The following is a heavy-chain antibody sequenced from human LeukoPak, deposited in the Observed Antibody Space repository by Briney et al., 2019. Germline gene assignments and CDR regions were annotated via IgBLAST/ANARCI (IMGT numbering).Heavy chain of an antibody. J-gene: IGHJ4*02. CDR3: ARGPPACSTNCYGYLDY. CDR1: GFTVSGKY. CDR2: IYSGGDT. Sequence: PGGSLRLSCAASGFTVSGKYMSWVRQAPGKGLEWSSLIYSGGDTYYPDSVRGRFTISRDNSKNTLYLQMNSLRGEDTAVYYCARGPPACSTNCYGYLDYWGQGTLVTVSS. D-gene: IGHD2-2*01. V-gene: IGHV3-53*01.